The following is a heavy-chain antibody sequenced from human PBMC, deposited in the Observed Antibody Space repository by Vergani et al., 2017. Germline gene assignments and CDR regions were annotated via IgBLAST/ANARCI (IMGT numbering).Heavy chain of an antibody. Sequence: EVQLVESGGGLVQPGRSLRLFRAAPGFTLDAYAMHWVRQAPGKGREWVAGISWNSGSIGYADSVKGRFTISRDNAKNSLYLQMNSLRAEDTALYYCAKGPSPTASMYYYYYMDVWGKGTTVTVSS. V-gene: IGHV3-9*01. CDR2: ISWNSGSI. CDR1: GFTLDAYA. J-gene: IGHJ6*03. D-gene: IGHD5-18*01. CDR3: AKGPSPTASMYYYYYMDV.